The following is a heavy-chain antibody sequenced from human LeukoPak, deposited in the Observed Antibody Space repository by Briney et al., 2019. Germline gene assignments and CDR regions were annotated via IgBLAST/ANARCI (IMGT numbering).Heavy chain of an antibody. J-gene: IGHJ5*02. CDR3: ARLGRRVGAYNWFDP. CDR2: ISSSGSA. D-gene: IGHD1-26*01. V-gene: IGHV4-61*02. CDR1: GDSISSGDYY. Sequence: PSETLSLTCTVSGDSISSGDYYWSWIRQPAGKGLEWIGRISSSGSANYNPSLKSRVTMSVDTSKNQFSLKLSSVTAADTAVYYCARLGRRVGAYNWFDPWGQGTLVTVSS.